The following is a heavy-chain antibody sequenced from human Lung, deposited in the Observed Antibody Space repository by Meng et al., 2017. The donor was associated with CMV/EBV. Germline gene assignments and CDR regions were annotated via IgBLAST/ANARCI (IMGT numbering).Heavy chain of an antibody. Sequence: GGSLRLSCTASGFIFSSFAMSWVRQAPGKGLEGVSAVTGSGDSTYHADSVEGRFTISRDNSKNTLYLQMNSLGAEDTAVYYCAKDSPKYSNGWPRGNYFDYWGQGTXVTVSS. CDR3: AKDSPKYSNGWPRGNYFDY. CDR2: VTGSGDST. D-gene: IGHD6-19*01. J-gene: IGHJ4*02. V-gene: IGHV3-23*01. CDR1: GFIFSSFA.